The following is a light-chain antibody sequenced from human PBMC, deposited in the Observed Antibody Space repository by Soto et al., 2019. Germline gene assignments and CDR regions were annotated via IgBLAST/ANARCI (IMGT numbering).Light chain of an antibody. CDR2: LNSDGSH. V-gene: IGLV4-69*01. J-gene: IGLJ2*01. Sequence: QSVLTQSPSASASLGASVKLTCTLSSGHSSYAIAWHQQQPEKGPRYLMKLNSDGSHSKGDGIPDRFSGSSSGAERYLTISSLQSEDEADYYCQTWGTPRVVFGGGTKVTVL. CDR1: SGHSSYA. CDR3: QTWGTPRVV.